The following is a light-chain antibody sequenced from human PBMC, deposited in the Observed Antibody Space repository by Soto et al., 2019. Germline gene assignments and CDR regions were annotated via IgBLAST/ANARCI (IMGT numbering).Light chain of an antibody. Sequence: DIQMTQSPSSLSASVGDRVTITCRASQSISSYLNWYQQKPGKAPKLLIYAASSLQSGVPSGFSGSGSGTDFTLTISSLQHEDFETYYCQQSYTTHRTLGQGTKVDIK. CDR2: AAS. CDR3: QQSYTTHRT. V-gene: IGKV1-39*01. J-gene: IGKJ1*01. CDR1: QSISSY.